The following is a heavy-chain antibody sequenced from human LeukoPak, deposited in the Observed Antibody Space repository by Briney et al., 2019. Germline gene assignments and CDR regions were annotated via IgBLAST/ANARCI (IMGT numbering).Heavy chain of an antibody. CDR1: GGSFSGYY. CDR3: ARALGTSFDY. CDR2: INHSGST. D-gene: IGHD7-27*01. V-gene: IGHV4-34*01. J-gene: IGHJ4*02. Sequence: SETLSLTCTVYGGSFSGYYWSWIRQPPGKGLEWIGEINHSGSTNYNPSLKGRVTISVDTSKNQFSLKLSSVTAADTAVYYCARALGTSFDYWGQGTLVTVSS.